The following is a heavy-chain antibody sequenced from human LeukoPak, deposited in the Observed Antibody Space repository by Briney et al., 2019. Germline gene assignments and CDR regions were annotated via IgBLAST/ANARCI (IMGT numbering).Heavy chain of an antibody. V-gene: IGHV1-2*06. CDR2: INPNSGGT. Sequence: ASVKVSCKAAGYTFTGYYMFWVRQAPGQGLEWMGRINPNSGGTNYAQKFQGRVTMTRDTSISAAYMELSRLRCDDTAVYYCAGGYCSGGSCYSVENWFDPWGQGTLVTVSS. CDR1: GYTFTGYY. D-gene: IGHD2-15*01. J-gene: IGHJ5*02. CDR3: AGGYCSGGSCYSVENWFDP.